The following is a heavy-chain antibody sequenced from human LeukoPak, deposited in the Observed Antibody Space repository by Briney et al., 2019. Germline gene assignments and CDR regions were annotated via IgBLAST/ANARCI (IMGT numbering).Heavy chain of an antibody. V-gene: IGHV4-39*07. CDR3: AREKGRVVYPNHFDP. CDR2: INYSGRT. Sequence: PSETLSLTCTVSGGSISSGSYFWGWIRQPPGKGLEWIGNINYSGRTYYNPSLKSRVTISVNTSKNQFSLRLSSVTAADTAVYYCAREKGRVVYPNHFDPWGQGTLVTVSS. CDR1: GGSISSGSYF. J-gene: IGHJ5*02. D-gene: IGHD2-2*02.